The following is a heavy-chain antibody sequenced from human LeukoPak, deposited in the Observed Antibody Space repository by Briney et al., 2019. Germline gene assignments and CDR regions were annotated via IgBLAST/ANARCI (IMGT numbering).Heavy chain of an antibody. Sequence: ASVKVSCKASGYSFTSYAINWVRQAPGQGLEWMGRISTYNGNTNYAQKFQGRVTMTTDTSTSTAYMELRSLGSDDTAVYYCARDRVVGHTYFDYWGQGTLVTVSS. CDR3: ARDRVVGHTYFDY. J-gene: IGHJ4*02. CDR1: GYSFTSYA. CDR2: ISTYNGNT. V-gene: IGHV1-18*01. D-gene: IGHD1-26*01.